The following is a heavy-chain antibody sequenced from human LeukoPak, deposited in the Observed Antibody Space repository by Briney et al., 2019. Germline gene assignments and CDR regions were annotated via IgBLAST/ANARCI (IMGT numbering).Heavy chain of an antibody. J-gene: IGHJ4*02. CDR3: ARDRGTAGYYYLDS. Sequence: SETLCLTCSVSVGPLTEYYGSWVRQPPGKGLECMGYISYTGSTNYSPSLKSRLTLPVNASRNHFSLKLVSVTAADTAVSYCARDRGTAGYYYLDSWGQGILVTVSS. V-gene: IGHV4-59*01. CDR2: ISYTGST. D-gene: IGHD1-26*01. CDR1: VGPLTEYY.